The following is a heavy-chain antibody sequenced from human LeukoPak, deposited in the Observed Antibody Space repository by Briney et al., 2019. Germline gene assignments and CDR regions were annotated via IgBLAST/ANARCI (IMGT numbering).Heavy chain of an antibody. J-gene: IGHJ6*03. CDR1: GGSFSNYY. Sequence: SETLSLTCGVYGGSFSNYYWSCIRQSPGKGLEWIGEINHSGSTNYNPSLKSRVTMSVDTSKNQFSLKLSSVTAADTAVYYRARETSQKGAHYMDVWGKGTTVTISS. D-gene: IGHD3-16*01. CDR2: INHSGST. CDR3: ARETSQKGAHYMDV. V-gene: IGHV4-34*01.